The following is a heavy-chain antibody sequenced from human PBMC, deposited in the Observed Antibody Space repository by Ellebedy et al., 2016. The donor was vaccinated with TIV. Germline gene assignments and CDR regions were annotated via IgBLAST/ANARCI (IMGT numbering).Heavy chain of an antibody. CDR3: ARGRRLDFDTKGVGDFDS. V-gene: IGHV3-53*01. CDR2: IYSGDAT. D-gene: IGHD4/OR15-4a*01. CDR1: GGTVTNTR. J-gene: IGHJ4*02. Sequence: GESLKISCAASGGTVTNTRMGWVRQAPGKGLEWVSIIYSGDATYYADSVTGRFTISRDNSQNMLFLQLNSLRVEDTAVYYCARGRRLDFDTKGVGDFDSWGQGTLVTVST.